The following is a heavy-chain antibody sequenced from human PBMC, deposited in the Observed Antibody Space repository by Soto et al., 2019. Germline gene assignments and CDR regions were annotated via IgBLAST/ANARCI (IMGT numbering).Heavy chain of an antibody. J-gene: IGHJ3*02. D-gene: IGHD2-2*01. CDR3: ARGGVVPASDDAFDI. Sequence: SETLSLTCTVSGGSISCYYWSWIRQPPGKGLEWIGYIYYSGSTNYNPSLKSRVTISVDTSKNQFSLKLSSVTAADTAVYYCARGGVVPASDDAFDIWGQGTMVTVSS. V-gene: IGHV4-59*01. CDR1: GGSISCYY. CDR2: IYYSGST.